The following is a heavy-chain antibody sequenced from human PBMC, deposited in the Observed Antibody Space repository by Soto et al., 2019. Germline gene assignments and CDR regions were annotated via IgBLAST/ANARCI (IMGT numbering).Heavy chain of an antibody. Sequence: EVQLVESGGGLVQPGGSLRLSCAASGFTFSSYDMHWVRQATGKGLEWVSAIGTAGDTYHPGSVKGRFTISRENAKNSLYLQMNSLRAGDTAVYYCARALRSPPDYDFWSGYSRNYYYYGMDVWGQGTTVTVSS. CDR3: ARALRSPPDYDFWSGYSRNYYYYGMDV. D-gene: IGHD3-3*01. CDR1: GFTFSSYD. J-gene: IGHJ6*02. V-gene: IGHV3-13*01. CDR2: IGTAGDT.